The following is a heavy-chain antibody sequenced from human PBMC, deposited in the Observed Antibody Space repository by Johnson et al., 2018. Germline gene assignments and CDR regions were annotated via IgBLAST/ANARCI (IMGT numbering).Heavy chain of an antibody. D-gene: IGHD5-24*01. CDR3: ARDRDGYNHAVDV. V-gene: IGHV3-74*01. CDR2: INYDGRST. J-gene: IGHJ3*01. CDR1: GFSFSRYW. Sequence: VQLVESGGGLVQPGGSRRLSCAASGFSFSRYWMHWVRQVPGKGLVYVSRINYDGRSTSYADSVKGRFTISKDNAKNTLYLQMNSLRAEDTAVYYCARDRDGYNHAVDVWGQGTMVTVSS.